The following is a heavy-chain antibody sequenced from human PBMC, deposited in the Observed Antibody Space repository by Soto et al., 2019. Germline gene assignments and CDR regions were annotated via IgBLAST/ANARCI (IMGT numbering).Heavy chain of an antibody. CDR1: GGSLSSYY. V-gene: IGHV4-59*01. D-gene: IGHD5-12*01. CDR2: IYYSGST. J-gene: IGHJ5*02. Sequence: ASDTLSLTCTVSGGSLSSYYWSWIRQPPGKGLEWIGYIYYSGSTNYNPSLKSRVTISVDTSKNQFSLKLSSVTAADTAVYYCARVGVATYTHGWFDPWGQGTLVTVSS. CDR3: ARVGVATYTHGWFDP.